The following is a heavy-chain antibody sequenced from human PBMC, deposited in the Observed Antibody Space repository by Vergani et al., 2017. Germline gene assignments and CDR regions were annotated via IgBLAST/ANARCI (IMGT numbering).Heavy chain of an antibody. CDR1: GFTFSSYA. J-gene: IGHJ5*02. Sequence: EVQLLESGGGLVQPGGSLRLSCAASGFTFSSYAMSWVRQAPGKGLEWVSAISGSGGSTYYADSVKGRFPISRDNSKNTLYLQMNSLRAEDTAVYYCAKRFLAPGPSRVPPPHTAQSPHGGWFGPWGQGTLVTVSS. D-gene: IGHD4-23*01. V-gene: IGHV3-23*01. CDR2: ISGSGGST. CDR3: AKRFLAPGPSRVPPPHTAQSPHGGWFGP.